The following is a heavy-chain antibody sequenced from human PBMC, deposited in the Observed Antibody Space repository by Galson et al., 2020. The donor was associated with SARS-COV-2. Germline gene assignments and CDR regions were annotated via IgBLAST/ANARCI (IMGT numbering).Heavy chain of an antibody. Sequence: GGSLRLSCAASGFTSSSYGMHWVRQAPGKGLEWVAVIWYDGSNKYYADSVKGRFTISRDNSKNTLYLQMNSLRAEDTAVYYCARDMKSVLRYFDWSSGYGMDVWGQGTTVTVSS. CDR1: GFTSSSYG. J-gene: IGHJ6*02. CDR3: ARDMKSVLRYFDWSSGYGMDV. D-gene: IGHD3-9*01. CDR2: IWYDGSNK. V-gene: IGHV3-33*01.